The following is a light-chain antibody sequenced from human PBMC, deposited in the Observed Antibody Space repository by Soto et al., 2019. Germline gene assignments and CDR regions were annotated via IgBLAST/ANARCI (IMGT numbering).Light chain of an antibody. J-gene: IGKJ2*01. CDR2: GAS. V-gene: IGKV3-20*01. Sequence: EIVLTQSPGTLSLSPEERATLSCRASQSVRSSHLAWYQQKPGQGPRLLIYGASSKATGIPDRFSGGGSGTDFTLTISRLEPEDFAVYYCLQHGSSPPYTFGQGTKLEIK. CDR3: LQHGSSPPYT. CDR1: QSVRSSH.